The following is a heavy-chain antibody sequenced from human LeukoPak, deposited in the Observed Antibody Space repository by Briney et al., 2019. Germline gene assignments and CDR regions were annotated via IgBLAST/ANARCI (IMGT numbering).Heavy chain of an antibody. CDR2: ITNKAGKT. V-gene: IGHV3-23*01. Sequence: GGSLRLSCAASGFTVSRFAMSWVRQAPGKGLEWLASITNKAGKTFYADSVRPRFTISRDTATYTVYVEMNNLRVEDTDIYYCAKDHPGYGWPAFEYWGQGTPVTVSS. J-gene: IGHJ4*02. CDR3: AKDHPGYGWPAFEY. CDR1: GFTVSRFA. D-gene: IGHD5-18*01.